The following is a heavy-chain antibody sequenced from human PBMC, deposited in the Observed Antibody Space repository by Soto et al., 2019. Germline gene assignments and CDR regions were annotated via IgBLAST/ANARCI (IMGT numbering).Heavy chain of an antibody. CDR3: ARGRSASSDFDS. J-gene: IGHJ4*02. CDR2: VYSGGTT. D-gene: IGHD3-10*01. CDR1: GFTISTYY. Sequence: GGSLRLSCAASGFTISTYYMNWVRQAPGEGLEWVSVVYSGGTTYYADSVRGRFTISRDNSKSTLFLQMNSLRAEDTAVYYCARGRSASSDFDSWGQGTLVTVSS. V-gene: IGHV3-66*01.